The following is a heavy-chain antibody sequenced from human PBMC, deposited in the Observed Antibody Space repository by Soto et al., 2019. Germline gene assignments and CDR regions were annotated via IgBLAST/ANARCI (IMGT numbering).Heavy chain of an antibody. CDR3: ASSYGSGYRAFDY. J-gene: IGHJ4*02. Sequence: QVQLVQSGAEVKKPGSSVRVSCKASGDTFTFYSINWVRQAPGLGLEWMGRINPILSMSNYAQRSQGRVTMTADKSTSTAYRELSSLRSEDTAMYYCASSYGSGYRAFDYWGQGALVTVSS. CDR2: INPILSMS. V-gene: IGHV1-69*02. CDR1: GDTFTFYS. D-gene: IGHD3-10*01.